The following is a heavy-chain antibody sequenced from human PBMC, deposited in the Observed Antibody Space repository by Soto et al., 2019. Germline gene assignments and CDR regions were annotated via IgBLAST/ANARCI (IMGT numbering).Heavy chain of an antibody. Sequence: QAGGSLRLSCAASEFIFSSYAMSWVRQAPGKGPEWVAVISDTGGGTYYADSVKGRFTISRDNSKNTLYLQMNSLRAEDTGLYYWGKDGGGGPYSTAWYEFDYWGQGTQVTVSS. CDR3: GKDGGGGPYSTAWYEFDY. V-gene: IGHV3-23*01. CDR1: EFIFSSYA. D-gene: IGHD2-2*01. CDR2: ISDTGGGT. J-gene: IGHJ4*02.